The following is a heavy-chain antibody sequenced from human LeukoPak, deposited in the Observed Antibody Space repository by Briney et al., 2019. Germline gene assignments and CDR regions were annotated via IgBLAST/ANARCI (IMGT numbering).Heavy chain of an antibody. CDR3: AGTYYYDSSGYRY. D-gene: IGHD3-22*01. CDR2: IYYSGST. CDR1: GGSINSNSHY. V-gene: IGHV4-39*07. J-gene: IGHJ4*02. Sequence: SETLSLTCTVSGGSINSNSHYWDWLRQPPGKGLEFLGSIYYSGSTYYNPSLKSRVTISVDTSKNQFSLKLSSVTAADTAVYYCAGTYYYDSSGYRYWGQGTLVTVSS.